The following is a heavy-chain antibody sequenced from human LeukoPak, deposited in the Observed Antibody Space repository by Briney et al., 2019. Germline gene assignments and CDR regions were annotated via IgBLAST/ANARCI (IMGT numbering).Heavy chain of an antibody. CDR2: IHYSGSS. V-gene: IGHV4-39*01. Sequence: SETLSLTCTISDGSVSSGTYYWSWIRPSPGKGLEWIGSIHYSGSSYYNPSLKSRAAIFVDTSRDQVSMDPSYVTAADTALYYCVRHISANTGYFDFCGQGPLITVSS. CDR3: VRHISANTGYFDF. CDR1: DGSVSSGTYY. J-gene: IGHJ4*02.